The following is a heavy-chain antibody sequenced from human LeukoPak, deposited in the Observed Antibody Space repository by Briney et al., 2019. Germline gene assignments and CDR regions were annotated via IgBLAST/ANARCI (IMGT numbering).Heavy chain of an antibody. D-gene: IGHD5-12*01. CDR3: ARGWGWQRLHF. Sequence: SETLSLTCAVYGGSFSGYFWRWIRQPPGKGLEWIGEINHSGSTDYNPSLKSRVTISVDTSRDQFSLKLNSGTAADTAVYYCARGWGWQRLHFWGQGTLVTVSS. CDR1: GGSFSGYF. V-gene: IGHV4-34*01. CDR2: INHSGST. J-gene: IGHJ4*02.